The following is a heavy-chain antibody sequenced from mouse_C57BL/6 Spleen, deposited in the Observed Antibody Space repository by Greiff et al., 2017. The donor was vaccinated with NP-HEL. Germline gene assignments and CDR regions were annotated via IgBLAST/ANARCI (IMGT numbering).Heavy chain of an antibody. Sequence: VKLMESGPELVKPGASVKISCKASGYAFSSSWMNWVKQRPGKGLEWIGRIYPGDGDTNYNGKFKGKATLTADKSSSTAYMQLSSLTSEDSAVYFCARMNYGSSSYWYFDVWGTGTTVTVSS. CDR3: ARMNYGSSSYWYFDV. V-gene: IGHV1-82*01. J-gene: IGHJ1*03. CDR2: IYPGDGDT. D-gene: IGHD1-1*01. CDR1: GYAFSSSW.